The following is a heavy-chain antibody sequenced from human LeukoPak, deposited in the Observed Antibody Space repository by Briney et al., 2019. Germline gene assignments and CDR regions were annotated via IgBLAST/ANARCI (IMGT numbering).Heavy chain of an antibody. CDR2: IYYTGNT. D-gene: IGHD6-13*01. CDR1: GGSITGYY. Sequence: SETLSLTCTVSGGSITGYYWSWIRQPPGKGLEWIGHIYYTGNTNYIPSLKSRVTISVDTSKNQFSLKLTSATAADTAVYYCAGDSSSWYGYFDYWGQGILVTVSS. CDR3: AGDSSSWYGYFDY. J-gene: IGHJ4*02. V-gene: IGHV4-59*08.